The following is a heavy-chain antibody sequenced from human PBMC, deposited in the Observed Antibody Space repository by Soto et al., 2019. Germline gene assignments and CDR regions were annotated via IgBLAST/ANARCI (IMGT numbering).Heavy chain of an antibody. CDR3: AHRPSGWFLFDY. J-gene: IGHJ4*02. Sequence: QITLKESGPTLVKPTQTLTLTCTFSGFSLSTSGVGVGWIRQSPGKALQWLELIYWNVDQRYNPSLKTRLTITQDTSKTQVVLTLTNMDPVDTATYYCAHRPSGWFLFDYWGQGTLVTVSS. CDR1: GFSLSTSGVG. V-gene: IGHV2-5*01. CDR2: IYWNVDQ. D-gene: IGHD6-19*01.